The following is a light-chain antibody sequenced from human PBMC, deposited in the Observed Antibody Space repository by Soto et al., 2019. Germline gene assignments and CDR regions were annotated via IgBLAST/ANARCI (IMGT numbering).Light chain of an antibody. CDR1: SSDVGGYNY. CDR2: DVS. Sequence: QSVPAQPASVSGSPGQSITIPCTGTSSDVGGYNYVSWYQQHPGKAPKLMIYDVSNRPSGVSNRFSGSKSANTASLTISGLQAEDEADYYCSSYTSSSTRVFGTGTKVTVL. CDR3: SSYTSSSTRV. J-gene: IGLJ1*01. V-gene: IGLV2-14*01.